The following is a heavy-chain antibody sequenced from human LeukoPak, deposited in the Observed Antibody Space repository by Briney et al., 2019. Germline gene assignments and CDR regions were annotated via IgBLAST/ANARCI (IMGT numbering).Heavy chain of an antibody. Sequence: SETLSLTCTVSGYSISSGYFWGWIRQPPGKGLECIGTIYHSGSTYYNPSLKSRVTISVDTSKNQFSLKLNSVTAADTAVYYCARGGYSYGYYYYYYMDVWGKGTTVTVSS. CDR1: GYSISSGYF. CDR2: IYHSGST. CDR3: ARGGYSYGYYYYYYMDV. V-gene: IGHV4-38-2*02. J-gene: IGHJ6*03. D-gene: IGHD5-18*01.